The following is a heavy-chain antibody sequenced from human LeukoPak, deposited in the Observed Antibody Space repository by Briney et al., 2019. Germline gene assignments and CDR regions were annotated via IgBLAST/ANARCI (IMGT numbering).Heavy chain of an antibody. CDR1: GYTFTSYY. CDR3: ARVARLYCSSTSCYSNSYFDY. CDR2: INPSGGST. D-gene: IGHD2-2*01. J-gene: IGHJ4*02. Sequence: GASVKVSCKASGYTFTSYYMHWVRQAPGQGLEWMGIINPSGGSTSYAQKFQGRVTMTRDTSTSTVYMELSSLRSEDTAVYYCARVARLYCSSTSCYSNSYFDYWGQGTLVTVSS. V-gene: IGHV1-46*01.